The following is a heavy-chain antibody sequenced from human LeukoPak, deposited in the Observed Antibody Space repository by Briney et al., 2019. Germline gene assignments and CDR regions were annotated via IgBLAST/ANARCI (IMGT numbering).Heavy chain of an antibody. J-gene: IGHJ6*02. V-gene: IGHV3-74*01. D-gene: IGHD3-10*01. CDR1: GFSFRNAW. CDR2: IKGDGSVT. CDR3: AKSRGAGPYYYGMDV. Sequence: GGSLRLSCAASGFSFRNAWMHWVRQAPGKGLVWVSRIKGDGSVTVYADSVKGRFTISRDNAKNTLYLQMNSLRAEDTAVYYCAKSRGAGPYYYGMDVWGQGTTVTVSS.